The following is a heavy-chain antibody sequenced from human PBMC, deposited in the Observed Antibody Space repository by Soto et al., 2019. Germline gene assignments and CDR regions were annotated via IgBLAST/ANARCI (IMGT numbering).Heavy chain of an antibody. D-gene: IGHD3-3*01. CDR3: AKVRRDLAWLSELAYFDY. V-gene: IGHV3-23*01. CDR2: ISAGGGTT. Sequence: EVQLLDSGGGLVQPGGSLRLSCAASGFTFDNNGMTWVRQVPGKGLEWVSAISAGGGTTYYADPVKGRFTISRDNSKNRLDLQMNRLRAEYTAVYYWAKVRRDLAWLSELAYFDYWGKGTPVTVSS. J-gene: IGHJ4*02. CDR1: GFTFDNNG.